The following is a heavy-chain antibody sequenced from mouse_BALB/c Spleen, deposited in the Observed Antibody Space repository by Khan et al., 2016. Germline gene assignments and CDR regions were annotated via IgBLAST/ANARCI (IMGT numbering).Heavy chain of an antibody. CDR3: ARDDGYCDY. V-gene: IGHV3-5*02. Sequence: EVKLEASGPGLVKPSQTVSLTCTVTGISITTGNYRWSWIRQFPGNKLEWIGYIYYSGTITYNPSLTSRTTITRDTSKNQFFLEMNSLTAEDTATYYCARDDGYCDYWGQGTTLTVSS. D-gene: IGHD2-3*01. CDR1: GISITTGNYR. J-gene: IGHJ2*01. CDR2: IYYSGTI.